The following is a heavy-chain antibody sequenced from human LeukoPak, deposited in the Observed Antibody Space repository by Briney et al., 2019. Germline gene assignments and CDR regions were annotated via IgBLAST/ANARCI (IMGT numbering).Heavy chain of an antibody. CDR2: MYASGST. Sequence: SETLSLTCTVSGGSISSYYWTWIRQPAGKGLEWIGRMYASGSTDYNPSLKSRVTMSVETSKNQFSLKLSSVTAADTAVYYCARSGAPRILEWLDPWGQGTLVTVSS. V-gene: IGHV4-4*07. D-gene: IGHD3-3*01. J-gene: IGHJ5*02. CDR1: GGSISSYY. CDR3: ARSGAPRILEWLDP.